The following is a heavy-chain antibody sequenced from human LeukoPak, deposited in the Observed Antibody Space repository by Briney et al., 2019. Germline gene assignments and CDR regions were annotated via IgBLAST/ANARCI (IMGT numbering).Heavy chain of an antibody. CDR1: GGSISSYY. J-gene: IGHJ3*01. CDR2: VYYSGST. V-gene: IGHV4-59*08. Sequence: SETLSLTCTVSGGSISSYYWSWIRQPPRKGLEWIGYVYYSGSTNYNPSLKSRVTISVDTSKKQFSLKLSSVTAADTAVYYCARRCSSATCYTDAFWGQGTMVTVSS. D-gene: IGHD2-2*02. CDR3: ARRCSSATCYTDAF.